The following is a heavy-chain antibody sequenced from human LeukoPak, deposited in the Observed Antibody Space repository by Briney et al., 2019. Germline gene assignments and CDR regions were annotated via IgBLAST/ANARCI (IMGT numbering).Heavy chain of an antibody. V-gene: IGHV3-23*01. CDR1: GFTFSNAY. Sequence: PGGSLRLSCAASGFTFSNAYMSWVRQAPGKWLEWVSAISGSGGSTYYADSVKGRFTISRDNSKNTLYLQMNSLRAEDTAVYYCAKDSWGFDYWGQGTLVTVSS. CDR3: AKDSWGFDY. CDR2: ISGSGGST. J-gene: IGHJ4*02. D-gene: IGHD7-27*01.